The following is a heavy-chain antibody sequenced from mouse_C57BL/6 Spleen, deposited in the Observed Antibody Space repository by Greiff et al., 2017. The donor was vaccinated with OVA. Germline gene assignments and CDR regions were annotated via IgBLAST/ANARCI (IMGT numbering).Heavy chain of an antibody. Sequence: DVMLVESGEGLVKPGGSLKLSCAASGFTFSSYAMSWVRQTPEKRLEWVAYISSGGDYIYYADTVKGRFTIARDNARNTLYLQMSRLKSEDTAMYYCTGTTVGFDYWGQGTTLTVSS. CDR1: GFTFSSYA. J-gene: IGHJ2*01. D-gene: IGHD1-1*01. V-gene: IGHV5-9-1*02. CDR3: TGTTVGFDY. CDR2: ISSGGDYI.